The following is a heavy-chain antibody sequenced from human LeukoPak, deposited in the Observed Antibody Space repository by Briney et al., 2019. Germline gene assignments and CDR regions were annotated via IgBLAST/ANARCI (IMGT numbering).Heavy chain of an antibody. CDR2: ISSGSSYI. CDR1: GFIFSSYS. V-gene: IGHV3-21*01. CDR3: ARGPLTYYYYYYMDV. Sequence: PGGSLRLSCAASGFIFSSYSMNWVRQAPGKGLEWVSSISSGSSYIYYADSVKGRFTISRDNAKNSLYLQMNSLSAEDTAVYYCARGPLTYYYYYYMDVWGKGTTVTVSS. J-gene: IGHJ6*03.